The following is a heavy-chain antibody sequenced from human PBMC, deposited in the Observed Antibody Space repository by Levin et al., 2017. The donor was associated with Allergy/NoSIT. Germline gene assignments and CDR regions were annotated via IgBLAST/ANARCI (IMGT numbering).Heavy chain of an antibody. Sequence: PGESLKISCAASGFTFNNYAMSWVRQAPGKGLEWVSAITNSGRTYYADSVKGRFTVSRDNSKNTLYLQMNSLRADDTAVYYCAKERTTVGPVFDYWGQGTLVTVSS. CDR3: AKERTTVGPVFDY. J-gene: IGHJ4*02. CDR2: ITNSGRT. D-gene: IGHD4-23*01. V-gene: IGHV3-23*01. CDR1: GFTFNNYA.